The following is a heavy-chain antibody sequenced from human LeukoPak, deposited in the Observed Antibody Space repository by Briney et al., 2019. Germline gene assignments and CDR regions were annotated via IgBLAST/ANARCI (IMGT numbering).Heavy chain of an antibody. V-gene: IGHV3-23*01. Sequence: GSLRLXXAASXFTFSSYAMSWVRQAPGKGLEWVSAISGSGGSTYYADSVKGRFTISRDNSKNTLYLQMNSLRAEDTAVYYCAKSPINTVVTPFDYWGQGTLVTVSS. CDR3: AKSPINTVVTPFDY. J-gene: IGHJ4*02. D-gene: IGHD4-23*01. CDR1: XFTFSSYA. CDR2: ISGSGGST.